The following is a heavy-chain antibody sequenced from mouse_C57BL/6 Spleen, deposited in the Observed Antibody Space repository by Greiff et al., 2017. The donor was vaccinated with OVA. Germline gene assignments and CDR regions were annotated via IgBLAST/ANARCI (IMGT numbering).Heavy chain of an antibody. V-gene: IGHV1-53*01. J-gene: IGHJ2*01. Sequence: QVQLQQSGTELVKPGASVKLSCKASGYTFTSYWMHWVKQRPGQGLEWIGNINPSNGGTNYNEKFKSKATLTVDKSYSTAYMQLSSLTSEDSAVYYFARDRRAGDYFDYWGQGTTLTVSS. CDR1: GYTFTSYW. CDR2: INPSNGGT. CDR3: ARDRRAGDYFDY.